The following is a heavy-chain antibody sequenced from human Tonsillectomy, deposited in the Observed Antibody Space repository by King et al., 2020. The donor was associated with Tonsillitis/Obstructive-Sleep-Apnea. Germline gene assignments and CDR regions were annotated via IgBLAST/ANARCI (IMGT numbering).Heavy chain of an antibody. CDR1: GFTFDDYA. Sequence: VQLVESGGGLVQPGRSLRLSCAASGFTFDDYAMHWVRQATGKGLEWVSGISWNSGSMHYADSVKGRFTISRDNAKNSLYLQMDSLRAEDTALYYCAKDPSSSPYYFYYMDVWGKGTTVTVSS. CDR3: AKDPSSSPYYFYYMDV. J-gene: IGHJ6*03. D-gene: IGHD6-6*01. CDR2: ISWNSGSM. V-gene: IGHV3-9*01.